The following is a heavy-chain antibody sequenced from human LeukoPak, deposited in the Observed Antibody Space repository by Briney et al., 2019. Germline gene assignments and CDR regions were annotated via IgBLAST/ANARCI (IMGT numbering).Heavy chain of an antibody. D-gene: IGHD6-19*01. CDR1: GGSISSGDYY. V-gene: IGHV4-30-4*01. CDR2: IYYSGST. J-gene: IGHJ4*02. Sequence: SETLSFTCTVSGGSISSGDYYWSWIRQPPGKGLEWIGYIYYSGSTYYNPSLKSRVTISVDTSKNQFSLKLSSVTAADTAVYYCARYSSGWYSSGGFDYWGQGTLVTVSS. CDR3: ARYSSGWYSSGGFDY.